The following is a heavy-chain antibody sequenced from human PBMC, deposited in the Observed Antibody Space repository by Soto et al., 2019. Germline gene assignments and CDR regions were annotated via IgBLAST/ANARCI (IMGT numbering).Heavy chain of an antibody. CDR1: GASLNTSY. CDR2: VYXXXXX. V-gene: IGHV4-59*04. CDR3: ARTPTYDGMDV. D-gene: IGHD1-1*01. Sequence: SETLSLTCTVSGASLNTSYWCWIRQPPGKGLEXXGXVYXXXXXYXXPSLKSRVTISVDTSKNQFSLKLSSVTAADTAVYYCARTPTYDGMDVWGQGTTVTVSS. J-gene: IGHJ6*02.